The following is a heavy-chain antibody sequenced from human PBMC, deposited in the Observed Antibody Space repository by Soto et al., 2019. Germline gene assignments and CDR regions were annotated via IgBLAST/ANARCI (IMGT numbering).Heavy chain of an antibody. J-gene: IGHJ3*01. D-gene: IGHD3-3*01. CDR2: ISANSGNK. Sequence: QIQLVQSGGEVKKPGASVTVSCKVSGYAFTSHLLTWVRQAPGQGLEWVGWISANSGNKKYRQSLQGRVTMTTESSTSTAYLELRDLRLDDTVVYYCARGGFLERSDFWGQGTMVTVSS. CDR1: GYAFTSHL. CDR3: ARGGFLERSDF. V-gene: IGHV1-18*04.